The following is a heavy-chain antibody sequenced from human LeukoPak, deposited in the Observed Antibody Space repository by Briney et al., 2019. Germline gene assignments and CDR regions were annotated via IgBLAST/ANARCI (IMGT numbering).Heavy chain of an antibody. Sequence: SETLSLTCTVSGGSINNHYWSWIRQSPGKGLELIGHIYYTGTTTYRPSLKGRVTISVDTYNNQFSLELYSVTATDTAMYYCARFSSDCSESSCYLTHWGQGILVTVSS. CDR1: GGSINNHY. CDR3: ARFSSDCSESSCYLTH. CDR2: IYYTGTT. V-gene: IGHV4-59*11. D-gene: IGHD2-21*01. J-gene: IGHJ4*02.